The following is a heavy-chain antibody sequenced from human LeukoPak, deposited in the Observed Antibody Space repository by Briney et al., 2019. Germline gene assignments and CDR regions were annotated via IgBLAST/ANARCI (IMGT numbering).Heavy chain of an antibody. CDR2: INRSGTT. V-gene: IGHV4-34*01. CDR1: GGSFSGYY. CDR3: ARGSSSTYWSLDY. J-gene: IGHJ4*02. Sequence: SETLSLTCAVYGGSFSGYYWSWIRRPPGKGLEWIGEINRSGTTNYSPSLESRLTISGDTSKNQFSLKLSSVTAADTAVYYCARGSSSTYWSLDYWGRGTLVTVSS. D-gene: IGHD2-2*01.